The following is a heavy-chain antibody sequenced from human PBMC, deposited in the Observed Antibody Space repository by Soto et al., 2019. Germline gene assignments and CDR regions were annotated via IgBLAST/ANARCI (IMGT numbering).Heavy chain of an antibody. CDR1: GFSRNTLAVG. CDR3: AHRHDLGGFDI. D-gene: IGHD2-15*01. Sequence: QITWKESGPTLVKPTQTLTLTCTFSGFSRNTLAVGVGWIRQAPGKALEWLALINWNDDERYSPSLKDRLTITKDTSKNHVVLTMTNIGPVDTATYYCAHRHDLGGFDIWGQGTAVTVSS. J-gene: IGHJ3*02. CDR2: INWNDDE. V-gene: IGHV2-5*01.